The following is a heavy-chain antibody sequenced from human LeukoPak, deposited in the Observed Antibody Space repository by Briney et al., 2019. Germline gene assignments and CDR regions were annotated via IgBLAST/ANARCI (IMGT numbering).Heavy chain of an antibody. CDR2: INHSGST. CDR3: ARGYCSGGSCYHYMDV. CDR1: GGSFSGYY. D-gene: IGHD2-15*01. J-gene: IGHJ6*03. Sequence: PSENLSLTCAVYGGSFSGYYWSWIRQPPGKGLEWIGEINHSGSTNYNPSLKSRVTISVDTSKNQFSLKLSSVTAADTAVYYCARGYCSGGSCYHYMDVWGKGTTVTVSS. V-gene: IGHV4-34*01.